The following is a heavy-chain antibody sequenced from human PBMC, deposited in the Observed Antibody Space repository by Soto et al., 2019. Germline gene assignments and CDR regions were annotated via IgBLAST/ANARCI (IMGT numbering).Heavy chain of an antibody. CDR1: GGSINSGGYY. CDR2: IYYSGST. Sequence: SETLSLTCTVSGGSINSGGYYWNWIRQHPGKGLEWIGYIYYSGSTYYNPSLKSRVTISVDTSKNQFSLKLSSVTAADTAVYYCARRGSLRDYWYFDLWGRGTLVTVSS. J-gene: IGHJ2*01. V-gene: IGHV4-31*03. D-gene: IGHD4-17*01. CDR3: ARRGSLRDYWYFDL.